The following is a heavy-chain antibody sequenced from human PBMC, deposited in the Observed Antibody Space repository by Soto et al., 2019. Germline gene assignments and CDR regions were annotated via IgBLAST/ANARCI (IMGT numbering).Heavy chain of an antibody. CDR3: AKGTSKLDY. J-gene: IGHJ4*02. CDR2: ISASGRSL. CDR1: GFTFSSND. D-gene: IGHD2-2*01. V-gene: IGHV3-23*01. Sequence: EVQLLESGGGLIQPGGSLRLSCADSGFTFSSNDMSWVRQAPGKGLEWASSISASGRSLFYADAVKGRFTISRDNSKNTLYLQMSSLTAEDTAVYYCAKGTSKLDYWGQGTLVTVSS.